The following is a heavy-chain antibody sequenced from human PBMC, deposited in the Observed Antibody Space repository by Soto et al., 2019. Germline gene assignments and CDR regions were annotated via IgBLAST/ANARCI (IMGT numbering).Heavy chain of an antibody. CDR3: ASSSGLRFLEWLLPDYYYYGMDD. CDR2: IIPIFGTA. CDR1: GGTFSSYA. Sequence: GASVKVSCKASGGTFSSYAISWVRQAPGQGLEWMGGIIPIFGTANYAQKFQGRVTITADESTSTAYMELSSLRSEDTAVYYCASSSGLRFLEWLLPDYYYYGMDDWGQGTPVTVPS. J-gene: IGHJ6*02. D-gene: IGHD3-3*01. V-gene: IGHV1-69*13.